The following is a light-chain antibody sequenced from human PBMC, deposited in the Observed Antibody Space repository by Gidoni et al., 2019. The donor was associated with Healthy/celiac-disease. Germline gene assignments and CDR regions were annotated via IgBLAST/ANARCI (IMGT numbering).Light chain of an antibody. CDR3: QQSYRTQWT. Sequence: IQMTQSPSSLSASVGDRVTITCRASQSISSYLNWYQQKPGKAPKLLIYAASSLQSGVPSRFSGSGSGTDFTLTISSLQTEDFATYYCQQSYRTQWTFGQGTKVEIK. J-gene: IGKJ1*01. V-gene: IGKV1-39*01. CDR2: AAS. CDR1: QSISSY.